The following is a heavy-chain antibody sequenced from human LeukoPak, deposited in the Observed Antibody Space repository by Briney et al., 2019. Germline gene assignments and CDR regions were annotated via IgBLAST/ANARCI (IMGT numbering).Heavy chain of an antibody. V-gene: IGHV1-18*01. CDR1: GYTFTSYG. D-gene: IGHD6-19*01. CDR2: ISAYNGNT. Sequence: ASVKVSCKASGYTFTSYGISWVRQAPGQGLEWMGWISAYNGNTNYAQKLQGRVTMTRDTSTSTVYMELSSLRSEDTAVYYCARGDSSGSAPGNYWGQGTLVTVSS. CDR3: ARGDSSGSAPGNY. J-gene: IGHJ4*02.